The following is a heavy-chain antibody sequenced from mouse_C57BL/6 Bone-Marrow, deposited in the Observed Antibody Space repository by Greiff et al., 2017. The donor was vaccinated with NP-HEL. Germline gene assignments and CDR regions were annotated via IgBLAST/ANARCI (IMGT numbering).Heavy chain of an antibody. V-gene: IGHV5-4*01. Sequence: EVKLVESGGGLVKPGGSLKLSCAASGFTFSSYAMSWVRQTPEKRLEWVATISDGGSYTYYTDNVKGRFTISRDNAKNNLYLQMSHLKSEDTAMYYCAREGTVRGYYFDYWGQGTTLTVSS. J-gene: IGHJ2*01. CDR1: GFTFSSYA. CDR3: AREGTVRGYYFDY. CDR2: ISDGGSYT. D-gene: IGHD4-1*01.